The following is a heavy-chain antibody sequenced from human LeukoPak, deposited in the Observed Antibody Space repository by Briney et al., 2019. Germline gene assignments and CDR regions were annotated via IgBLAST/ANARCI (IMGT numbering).Heavy chain of an antibody. J-gene: IGHJ4*02. CDR3: VRGLYCSGGSCRFDY. CDR1: GGSFSDYY. V-gene: IGHV4-34*01. D-gene: IGHD2-15*01. CDR2: NNHSGST. Sequence: SETLSLTCAVYGGSFSDYYWSWIRQPPGKGLEWIGENNHSGSTNYNPSLKSRVTISVDTSKNQFSLKLSSVTAADTAVYYCVRGLYCSGGSCRFDYWGQGTLVTVSS.